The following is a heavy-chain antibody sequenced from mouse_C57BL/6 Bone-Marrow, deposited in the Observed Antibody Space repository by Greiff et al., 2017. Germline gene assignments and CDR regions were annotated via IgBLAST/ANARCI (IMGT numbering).Heavy chain of an antibody. Sequence: QVQLKESGAELVKPGASVKMSCKASGYTFTTYPIEWMKQNHGQSLEWIGNFHPYNDDTKYNEKFKGKATLTVEKSSNTVYLELSRLTSDDSAVDYCARSSTFFYYFDYWGQGTTLTVSS. CDR2: FHPYNDDT. V-gene: IGHV1-47*01. J-gene: IGHJ2*01. CDR3: ARSSTFFYYFDY. CDR1: GYTFTTYP. D-gene: IGHD5-1*01.